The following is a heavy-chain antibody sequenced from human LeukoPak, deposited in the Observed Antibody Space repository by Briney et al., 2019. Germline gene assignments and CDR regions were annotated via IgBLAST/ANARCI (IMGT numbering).Heavy chain of an antibody. J-gene: IGHJ4*02. V-gene: IGHV4-4*07. Sequence: SETLSLTCAVYGGSFSGYYWSWIRQPAGKGLEWIGRIYTSGSTNYNPSLKSRVTMSIDTSKNQFSLKLNSVTAADTAVYYCAREYGDFDYWGQGTLVTVSS. CDR3: AREYGDFDY. CDR1: GGSFSGYY. D-gene: IGHD4-17*01. CDR2: IYTSGST.